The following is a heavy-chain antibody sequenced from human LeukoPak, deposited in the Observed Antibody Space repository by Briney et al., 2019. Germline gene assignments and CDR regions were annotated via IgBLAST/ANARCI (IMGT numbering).Heavy chain of an antibody. CDR1: GYIFTSYW. J-gene: IGHJ6*03. CDR2: IYPGYSEI. V-gene: IGHV5-51*01. D-gene: IGHD2-21*01. Sequence: GESLKISCKGSGYIFTSYWIGWVRQMPGKGLEWMGIIYPGYSEIRYSPSFEGQVTISADKYISTAYLEWSSLRASDTAMYYCARVMTYYYYMDVWGKGTTVTVSS. CDR3: ARVMTYYYYMDV.